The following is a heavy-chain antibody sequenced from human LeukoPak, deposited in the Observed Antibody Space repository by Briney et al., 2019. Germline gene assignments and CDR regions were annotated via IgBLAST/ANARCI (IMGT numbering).Heavy chain of an antibody. CDR3: ARHLYGDYGAFDI. Sequence: PSETLSLTCTVSGGSISSSSYYRGWIRQPPGKGLEWIGTIYYSGATYYKPSLKGRVTISIDTSKNEFSLKLSSVTAADTAVYSCARHLYGDYGAFDIWGQGTKVTVSS. J-gene: IGHJ3*02. D-gene: IGHD4-17*01. CDR1: GGSISSSSYY. V-gene: IGHV4-39*01. CDR2: IYYSGAT.